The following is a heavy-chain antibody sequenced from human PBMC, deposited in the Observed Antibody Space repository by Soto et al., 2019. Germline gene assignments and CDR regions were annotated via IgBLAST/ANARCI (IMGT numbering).Heavy chain of an antibody. CDR3: ATDTLRFAGSRDDAFDI. Sequence: GASVKVSCNVSGYTLTELSMHLVRQAPGKGLEWMGGFDPEDGETIYAQKFQGRVTMTEDTSTDTAYMELSSLRSEDTAVYYCATDTLRFAGSRDDAFDIWGQGTMVTVSS. D-gene: IGHD3-10*01. CDR1: GYTLTELS. V-gene: IGHV1-24*01. J-gene: IGHJ3*02. CDR2: FDPEDGET.